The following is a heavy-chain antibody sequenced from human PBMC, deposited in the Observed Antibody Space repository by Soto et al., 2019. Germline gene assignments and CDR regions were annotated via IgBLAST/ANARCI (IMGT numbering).Heavy chain of an antibody. CDR2: TRNKANSYSA. V-gene: IGHV3-72*01. CDR1: GFSFSDYY. CDR3: ARDTGGSCDY. J-gene: IGHJ4*02. Sequence: GGSLRLSCAASGFSFSDYYMDWVRQVPGKGLEWVGRTRNKANSYSAEYAPPVKGRFTISRHDLEDSMYLQMNNLKTEDTAVYYCARDTGGSCDYWGQGALLNVSS. D-gene: IGHD1-26*01.